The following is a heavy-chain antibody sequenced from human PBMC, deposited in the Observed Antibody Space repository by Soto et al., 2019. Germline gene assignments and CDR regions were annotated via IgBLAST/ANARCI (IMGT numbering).Heavy chain of an antibody. J-gene: IGHJ4*02. CDR3: ARSKTPTTGPYFDF. D-gene: IGHD1-1*01. CDR2: IYQSGST. Sequence: WTWIRQHPGEGLEWIGYIYQSGSTYYNPSLRSRITISIDTSQNQFSLKLSSVTAADTAVYYCARSKTPTTGPYFDFWGQGTLVTVSS. V-gene: IGHV4-31*02.